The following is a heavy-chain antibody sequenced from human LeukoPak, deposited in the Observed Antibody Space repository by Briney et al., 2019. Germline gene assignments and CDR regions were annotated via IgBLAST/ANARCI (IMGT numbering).Heavy chain of an antibody. CDR2: IYYSGST. Sequence: SETLSLTCTVSGGSISSYYWSWIRQPPGKGLEWIGYIYYSGSTNYNPSLKSRVTISVDTSKNQFSLKLSSVTAADTAVYYCARGTDYSKGAFDIWGQGTMVSVSS. CDR3: ARGTDYSKGAFDI. CDR1: GGSISSYY. V-gene: IGHV4-59*01. D-gene: IGHD4-11*01. J-gene: IGHJ3*02.